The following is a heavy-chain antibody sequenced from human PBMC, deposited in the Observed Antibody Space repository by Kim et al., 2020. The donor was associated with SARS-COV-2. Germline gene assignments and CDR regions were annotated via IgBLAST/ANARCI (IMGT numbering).Heavy chain of an antibody. Sequence: SETLSLTCTVSGGSISSYYWSWIRQHPGKGLEWIGYIYYSGSTNYNPSLKSRVTISVDTSKNQFSLKLSSVTAADTAVYYCARSTYGYLYFDYWGQGTLVTVSS. CDR2: IYYSGST. CDR3: ARSTYGYLYFDY. J-gene: IGHJ4*02. D-gene: IGHD5-18*01. CDR1: GGSISSYY. V-gene: IGHV4-59*08.